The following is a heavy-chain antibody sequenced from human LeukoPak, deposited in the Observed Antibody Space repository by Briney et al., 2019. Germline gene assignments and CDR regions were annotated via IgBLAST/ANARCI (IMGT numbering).Heavy chain of an antibody. D-gene: IGHD6-19*01. CDR2: IKNDGSES. Sequence: GGSLRLSCAVSGFTFRDHWMDWVRQAPGKGLEWVGHIKNDGSESYYVDSLKGRFSISRDSTNNALYLQMNSLRVEDTAVYYCAKNNGWFHLAQWGQGTLVTVSS. CDR3: AKNNGWFHLAQ. V-gene: IGHV3-7*03. J-gene: IGHJ4*02. CDR1: GFTFRDHW.